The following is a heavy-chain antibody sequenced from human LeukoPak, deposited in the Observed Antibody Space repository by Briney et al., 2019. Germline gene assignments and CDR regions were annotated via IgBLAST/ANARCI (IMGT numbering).Heavy chain of an antibody. D-gene: IGHD6-13*01. CDR1: GFTFSSYS. Sequence: GGSLRLSCVASGFTFSSYSMNWVRQAPGKGLEWVSSISSSSSYIYYADSVKGRFTISRDNAKNSLYLQMNSLRAEDTAVYYCARESTAAAAQVGTSGGHYWGQGTLVTVSS. CDR2: ISSSSSYI. J-gene: IGHJ4*02. V-gene: IGHV3-21*01. CDR3: ARESTAAAAQVGTSGGHY.